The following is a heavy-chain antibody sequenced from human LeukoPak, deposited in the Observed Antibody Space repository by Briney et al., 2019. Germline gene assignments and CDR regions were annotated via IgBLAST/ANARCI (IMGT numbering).Heavy chain of an antibody. V-gene: IGHV1-69*13. CDR3: ASPRHSSSEATTFDY. CDR1: GGTFSSYA. CDR2: IIPIFGTA. D-gene: IGHD6-6*01. Sequence: GASVKVSCKASGGTFSSYAISWVRQAPGQGLEWMGGIIPIFGTANYAQKFQGRVTITADESTSTAYMELSSLRSEDTAVYYCASPRHSSSEATTFDYWGQGTLVTVSS. J-gene: IGHJ4*02.